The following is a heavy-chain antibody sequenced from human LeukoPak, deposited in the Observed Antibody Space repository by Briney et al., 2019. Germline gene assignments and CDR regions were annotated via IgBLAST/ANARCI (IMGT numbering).Heavy chain of an antibody. CDR2: IRFDGSSK. CDR3: ARGGSGWYEGDY. V-gene: IGHV3-30*02. D-gene: IGHD6-19*01. J-gene: IGHJ4*02. Sequence: LPGGSLRLSCAVSEFTFSNGVRWVRQAPGKGLEWVAFIRFDGSSKYYADSVKGRFTVSRDNSKNTFYMQMNSLRTEDTAVYYCARGGSGWYEGDYWGQGTLVTVSS. CDR1: EFTFSNG.